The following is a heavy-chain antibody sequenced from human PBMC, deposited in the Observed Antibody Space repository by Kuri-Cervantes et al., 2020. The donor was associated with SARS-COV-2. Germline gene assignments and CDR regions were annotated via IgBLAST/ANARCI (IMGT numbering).Heavy chain of an antibody. Sequence: ASVKVSCKASGYTFTSYDINWVRQATGQGLEWMGWMNPNSGNTGYAQKFQGRVTMTRNTSISTAYMELSSLRSEDTAVYYCARHPDYYDSSGYNYFDYWGQGTLVTVSS. D-gene: IGHD3-22*01. CDR2: MNPNSGNT. CDR1: GYTFTSYD. CDR3: ARHPDYYDSSGYNYFDY. V-gene: IGHV1-8*01. J-gene: IGHJ4*02.